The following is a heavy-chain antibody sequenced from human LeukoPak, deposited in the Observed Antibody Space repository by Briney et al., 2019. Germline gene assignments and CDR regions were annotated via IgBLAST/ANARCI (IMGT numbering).Heavy chain of an antibody. CDR1: GGTFSSYA. CDR3: ARGRGYFDWSEGEFDY. V-gene: IGHV1-69*13. J-gene: IGHJ4*02. Sequence: SMKVSCKASGGTFSSYAISWVRQAPGQGLEWMGGIIPIFGTANYAQKFQGRVTITADESTSTAYMELSSLRSEDTAVYYCARGRGYFDWSEGEFDYWGQGTLVTVSS. D-gene: IGHD3-9*01. CDR2: IIPIFGTA.